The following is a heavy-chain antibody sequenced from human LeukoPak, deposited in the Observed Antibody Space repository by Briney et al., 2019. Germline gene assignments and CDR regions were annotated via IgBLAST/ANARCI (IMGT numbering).Heavy chain of an antibody. Sequence: GGSLRLSCAASGFTFSSYGMHWVRQAPGKGLEWVAFIRYDGSNKYYADSVKGRFTISRDNSKNTLYLQMDSLRAEDTAVYYCARSDVLRYFDWLAALGYWGQGTLVTVSS. J-gene: IGHJ4*02. CDR1: GFTFSSYG. V-gene: IGHV3-30*02. D-gene: IGHD3-9*01. CDR2: IRYDGSNK. CDR3: ARSDVLRYFDWLAALGY.